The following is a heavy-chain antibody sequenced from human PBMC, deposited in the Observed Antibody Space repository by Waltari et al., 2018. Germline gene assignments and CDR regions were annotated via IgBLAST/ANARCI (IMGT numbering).Heavy chain of an antibody. V-gene: IGHV3-74*01. CDR1: GLTFTRYL. D-gene: IGHD3-10*01. CDR2: IKSDGSST. J-gene: IGHJ4*02. CDR3: TRALWLGELYDY. Sequence: EVQLDEFGGGLVQPGGSLRLSCSASGLTFTRYLMNWVRQDPGKGLVWVARIKSDGSSTTYADSVKGRFTISRDNAKNTVYLQMNSLRVEDTAVYYCTRALWLGELYDYWGQGTLVTVSS.